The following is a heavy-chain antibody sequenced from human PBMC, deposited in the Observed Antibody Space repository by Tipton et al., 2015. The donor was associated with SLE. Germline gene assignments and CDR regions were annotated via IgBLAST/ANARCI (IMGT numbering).Heavy chain of an antibody. CDR3: AREVVSGWPYYYYYGMDV. V-gene: IGHV3-7*03. CDR1: GFTFSNYW. D-gene: IGHD6-19*01. J-gene: IGHJ6*02. Sequence: SLRLSCAASGFTFSNYWMNWVRQAPGKGLEWVAKIKQDGSEKYYVDSVKGRFTISRDNAKNSLYLQMNSLRAEDTAVYYCAREVVSGWPYYYYYGMDVWGQGTTVTVSS. CDR2: IKQDGSEK.